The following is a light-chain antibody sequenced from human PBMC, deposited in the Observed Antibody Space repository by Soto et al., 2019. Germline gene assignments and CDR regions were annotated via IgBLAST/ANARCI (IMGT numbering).Light chain of an antibody. CDR1: SSDIGAYAY. CDR3: SSYTRTSSVI. V-gene: IGLV2-14*03. Sequence: QSALTQPASVSGSPGQSIAISCTGTSSDIGAYAYVSWYQQHPGKVPNLIVFDVNHRPSGVSSRFSGSKSGNTASLTISGLQAEDAADYYCSSYTRTSSVIFGGGTKLTVL. J-gene: IGLJ2*01. CDR2: DVN.